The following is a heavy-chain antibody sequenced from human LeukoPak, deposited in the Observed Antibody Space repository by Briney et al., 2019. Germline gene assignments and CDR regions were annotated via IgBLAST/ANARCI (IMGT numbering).Heavy chain of an antibody. CDR2: INHSGST. J-gene: IGHJ6*03. CDR1: GGSFSGYY. CDR3: ARESGGYGSGSYYYYYYMDV. D-gene: IGHD3-10*01. V-gene: IGHV4-34*01. Sequence: PSETLSLTCAVYGGSFSGYYWSWIRQPPGKGLEWIGEINHSGSTNYNPSLKSRVTISVDTSKNQFSLKLSSVTAADTVVYYCARESGGYGSGSYYYYYYMDVWGKGTTVTVSS.